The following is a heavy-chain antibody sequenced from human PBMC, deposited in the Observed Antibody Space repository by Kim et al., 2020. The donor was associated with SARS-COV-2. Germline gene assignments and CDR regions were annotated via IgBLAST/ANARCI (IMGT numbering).Heavy chain of an antibody. J-gene: IGHJ4*02. CDR2: IKEDGTER. D-gene: IGHD3-10*01. Sequence: GGSLKLSCAASGFTFPSNWMSWVRQAPGKGLEWVAKIKEDGTERYYVSSVAGRFTISRDNAKNSLYLQMNSLRAEDTGVYYCARDGEYYLDYWGQGALVTV. CDR1: GFTFPSNW. CDR3: ARDGEYYLDY. V-gene: IGHV3-7*01.